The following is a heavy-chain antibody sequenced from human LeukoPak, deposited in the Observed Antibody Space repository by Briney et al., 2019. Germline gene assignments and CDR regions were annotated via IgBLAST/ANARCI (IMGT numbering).Heavy chain of an antibody. CDR2: IHTSGST. CDR3: ARDRGVTMVRGAHRWWFDP. J-gene: IGHJ5*02. D-gene: IGHD3-10*01. CDR1: GGSISSYY. V-gene: IGHV4-4*07. Sequence: KPSEALSLTCTVSGGSISSYYWSWIRQPAGKGLEWIGRIHTSGSTNYNPSLKSRVTMSVDTSKNQFSLKLSSVTAADTAVYYCARDRGVTMVRGAHRWWFDPWGQGTLVTVSS.